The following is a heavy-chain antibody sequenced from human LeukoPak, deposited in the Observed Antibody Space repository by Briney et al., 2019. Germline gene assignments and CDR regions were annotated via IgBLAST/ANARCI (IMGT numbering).Heavy chain of an antibody. CDR2: ISAYNGNT. Sequence: ASVKVSCKASGYTFTSYGISWVRQAPGQGLEWMGWISAYNGNTNYAQKLQGRVTMTTDTSTSTAYMELRSLRSDDTAVYYCERRSQVGATLYYYYYMDVWGKGTTVTVSS. CDR3: ERRSQVGATLYYYYYMDV. D-gene: IGHD1-26*01. V-gene: IGHV1-18*01. J-gene: IGHJ6*03. CDR1: GYTFTSYG.